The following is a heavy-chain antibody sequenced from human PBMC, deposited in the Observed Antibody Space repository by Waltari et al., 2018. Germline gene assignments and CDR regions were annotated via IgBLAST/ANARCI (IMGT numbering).Heavy chain of an antibody. J-gene: IGHJ4*02. D-gene: IGHD3-3*01. CDR1: GGSFSSGSYS. Sequence: QVQLQESGPGLVKPSQTLSLTCTVPGGSFSSGSYSWSWIRQPAGKGLEWIGRISTSGGTNYNPSLMSLATRSVDTSKNQSSLELSSVTAADTAVYYCAREAGYGVGDYWGQGTLVTVSS. CDR2: ISTSGGT. CDR3: AREAGYGVGDY. V-gene: IGHV4-61*02.